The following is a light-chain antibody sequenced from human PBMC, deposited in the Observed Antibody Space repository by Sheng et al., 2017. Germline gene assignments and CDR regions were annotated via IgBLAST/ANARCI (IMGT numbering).Light chain of an antibody. CDR1: QSITRSY. Sequence: EIVLTQSPGTLSLSPGERATLSCRASQSITRSYLAWHQQKPGQASRLLIYAASKRATGIPDRFSGSGSGTDFTLTIDRLEPEDFAVYYCQQYDSAPNNFGQGTKTGDQT. V-gene: IGKV3-20*01. J-gene: IGKJ2*01. CDR3: QQYDSAPNN. CDR2: AAS.